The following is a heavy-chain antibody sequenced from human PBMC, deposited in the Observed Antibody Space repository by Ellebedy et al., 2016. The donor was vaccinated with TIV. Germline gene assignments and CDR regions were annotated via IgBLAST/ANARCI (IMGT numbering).Heavy chain of an antibody. V-gene: IGHV3-7*03. D-gene: IGHD2-2*01. CDR3: ARERVLAAMLYYYYGMDV. CDR1: GFTFSRYW. J-gene: IGHJ6*02. CDR2: IKQDGSEK. Sequence: GGSLRLXXAASGFTFSRYWMSWVRQAPGKGLEWVANIKQDGSEKYYVDSVKGRFTISRDNAKNSLYLQMNSLRAEDTAVYYCARERVLAAMLYYYYGMDVWGQGTTVTVSS.